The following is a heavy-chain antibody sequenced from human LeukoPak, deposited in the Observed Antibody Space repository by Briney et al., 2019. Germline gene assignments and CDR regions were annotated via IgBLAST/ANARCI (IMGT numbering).Heavy chain of an antibody. D-gene: IGHD3-3*01. CDR3: AKDGGYDFWSGYDY. J-gene: IGHJ4*02. CDR1: GFTFSSYY. Sequence: PGGSLRLSCVASGFTFSSYYMQWVRQDPRKGLVWVSRISGDGTNINYADSVRGRFTISRDNAKNTVYLQMNSLRAEDTAVYYCAKDGGYDFWSGYDYWGQGTLVTVSS. CDR2: ISGDGTNI. V-gene: IGHV3-74*01.